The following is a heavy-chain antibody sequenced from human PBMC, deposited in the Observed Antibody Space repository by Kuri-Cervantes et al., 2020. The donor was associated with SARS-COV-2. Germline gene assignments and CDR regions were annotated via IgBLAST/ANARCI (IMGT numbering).Heavy chain of an antibody. CDR1: GYNFNNRW. CDR2: THPGDSDT. D-gene: IGHD2-8*02. V-gene: IGHV5-51*01. Sequence: AESLKISCKGSGYNFNNRWSAWLRQMPGKVLEGMGMTHPGDSDTRTSAPFQGNVTFSADTYISTPYLQWNSLQASDTATYYCATQGYYETGGYQWFDPWGQGTLVTVSS. J-gene: IGHJ5*02. CDR3: ATQGYYETGGYQWFDP.